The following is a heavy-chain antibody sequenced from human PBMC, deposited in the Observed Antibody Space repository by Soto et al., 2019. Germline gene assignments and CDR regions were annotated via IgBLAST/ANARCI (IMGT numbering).Heavy chain of an antibody. CDR3: ASRGAAGYYYGMDG. D-gene: IGHD1-26*01. Sequence: SETLSLTCTVSGGSISSSSYYWGWIRQPPGKGLEWIGSIYYSGSTYYNPSLKSRVTISVDTSKNQFSLKLSSVTAADTAVYYCASRGAAGYYYGMDGWGQGTTVTVSS. V-gene: IGHV4-39*01. CDR1: GGSISSSSYY. CDR2: IYYSGST. J-gene: IGHJ6*02.